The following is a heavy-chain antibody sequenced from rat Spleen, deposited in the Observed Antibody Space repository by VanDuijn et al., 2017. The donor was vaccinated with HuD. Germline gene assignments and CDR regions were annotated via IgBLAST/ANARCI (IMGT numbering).Heavy chain of an antibody. D-gene: IGHD1-8*01. CDR3: ARPHSSHYVMDA. J-gene: IGHJ4*01. CDR1: GFTFSDYS. Sequence: EVQLVESDGGLVQPGRSLKLSCAASGFTFSDYSMAWVRQAPTKGLEWVATIGYEGSSTYYRDSVRGRFTVSRDNAKSTLYLQMNSLRSEDTATYYCARPHSSHYVMDAWGQGASVTVSS. V-gene: IGHV5-22*01. CDR2: IGYEGSST.